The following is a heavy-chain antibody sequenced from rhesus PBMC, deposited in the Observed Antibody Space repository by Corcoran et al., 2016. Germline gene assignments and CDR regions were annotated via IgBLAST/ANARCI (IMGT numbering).Heavy chain of an antibody. V-gene: IGHV4S9*01. Sequence: QVLLQESGPGLVKPSETLSLSCAVSGGSINDNYYWNWIRQPHGKGLEWIGNFYGSGARTYYTPSLQSRVNISKDTSKSQFSLKLNSVTAADTAVYYCVRKSIIAAGALDVWGRGVLVIVSS. D-gene: IGHD6-31*01. CDR3: VRKSIIAAGALDV. CDR2: FYGSGART. CDR1: GGSINDNYY. J-gene: IGHJ5-2*02.